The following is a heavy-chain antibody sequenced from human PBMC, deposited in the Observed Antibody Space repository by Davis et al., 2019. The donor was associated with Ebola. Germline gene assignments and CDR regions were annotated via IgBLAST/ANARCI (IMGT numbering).Heavy chain of an antibody. CDR2: ISWNSGSI. CDR1: GFTFDDYA. Sequence: SLKISCAASGFTFDDYAMHWVRQAPGKGLEWVSGISWNSGSIGYADSVKGRFTISRDNAKNSLYLQMNSLRAEDTALYYCATAHYRWGQGTLVTVSS. J-gene: IGHJ5*02. V-gene: IGHV3-9*01. CDR3: ATAHYR.